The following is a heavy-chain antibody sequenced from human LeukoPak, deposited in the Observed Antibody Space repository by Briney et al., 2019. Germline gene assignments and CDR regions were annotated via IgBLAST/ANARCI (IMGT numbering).Heavy chain of an antibody. CDR2: ISAYNGNT. CDR1: GGTFSSYA. V-gene: IGHV1-18*01. J-gene: IGHJ4*02. D-gene: IGHD6-6*01. Sequence: ASVKVSCKASGGTFSSYAISWVRQAPGQGLEWMGWISAYNGNTNYAQKLQGRVTMTTDTSTSTAYMELRSLRSDDTAVYYCARCIAARPEDFDYWGQGTLVTVSS. CDR3: ARCIAARPEDFDY.